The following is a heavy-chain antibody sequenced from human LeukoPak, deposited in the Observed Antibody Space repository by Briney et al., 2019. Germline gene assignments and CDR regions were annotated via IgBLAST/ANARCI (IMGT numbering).Heavy chain of an antibody. D-gene: IGHD4-17*01. Sequence: GGSLRLSCAASGFTFDDYGMSWVRQAPGKGLEWVSGINWNGGSTGYADSVEGRFTISRDDAKNSQYLQMNSLRVEDTALYYCARAQTYGDSRLLLDFWGQGTLVTVSS. V-gene: IGHV3-20*04. CDR2: INWNGGST. J-gene: IGHJ4*02. CDR1: GFTFDDYG. CDR3: ARAQTYGDSRLLLDF.